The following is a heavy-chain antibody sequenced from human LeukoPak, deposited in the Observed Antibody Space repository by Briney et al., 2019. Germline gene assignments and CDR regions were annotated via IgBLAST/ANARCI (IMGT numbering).Heavy chain of an antibody. CDR1: GGSISSTRYY. Sequence: PSETLSLTCTVSGGSISSTRYYWGWIRQPPGKGLEWIGSIYHSGSTYYNPSLKSRVTISVDTSKNQFSLKLSSVTAADTAVYYCARPPDSGSYYFDYWGQGTLVTVSS. V-gene: IGHV4-39*07. CDR2: IYHSGST. J-gene: IGHJ4*02. CDR3: ARPPDSGSYYFDY. D-gene: IGHD1-26*01.